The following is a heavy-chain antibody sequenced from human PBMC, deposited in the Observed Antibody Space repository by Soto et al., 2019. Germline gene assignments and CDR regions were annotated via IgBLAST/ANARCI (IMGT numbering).Heavy chain of an antibody. D-gene: IGHD3-10*01. CDR1: GFSLCISGVG. J-gene: IGHJ6*02. CDR3: AHNAPTVRGVSHYYYSYGMDV. CDR2: IYWDDDK. V-gene: IGHV2-5*02. Sequence: SGPTLGNPPPPLTLTCTFSGFSLCISGVGVGWIRQPPGKALEWLAVIYWDDDKRYSPSLKSRLTITKDTSKNQVVLTMTNMDPVDTATYYCAHNAPTVRGVSHYYYSYGMDVWGQGTTVTVSS.